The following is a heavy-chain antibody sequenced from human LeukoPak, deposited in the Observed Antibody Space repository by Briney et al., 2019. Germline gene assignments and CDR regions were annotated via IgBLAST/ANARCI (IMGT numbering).Heavy chain of an antibody. CDR1: GGSFSGYY. CDR2: INHSGST. V-gene: IGHV4-34*01. Sequence: SETLSLTCAVYGGSFSGYYWSWICQPPGKGLEWIGEINHSGSTNYNPSLKSRVTISVDTSKNQFSLKLSSVTAADTAVYYCARGVYYGSGSYEDYWGQGTLVTVSS. CDR3: ARGVYYGSGSYEDY. J-gene: IGHJ4*02. D-gene: IGHD3-10*01.